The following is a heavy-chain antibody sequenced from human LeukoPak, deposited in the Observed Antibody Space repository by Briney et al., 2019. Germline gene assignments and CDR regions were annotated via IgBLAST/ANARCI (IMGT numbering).Heavy chain of an antibody. CDR3: ARVYYYYDSSGILTLYFDY. D-gene: IGHD3-22*01. CDR1: GYTFTSYY. Sequence: ASVKVSCKTSGYTFTSYYMHWVRQAPGQGLEWMGWVNPTSSGTNYAQKFQGRVTMTRDTSISTAYMELSRLRSDDTAVYYCARVYYYYDSSGILTLYFDYWGQGTLVTVSS. J-gene: IGHJ4*02. CDR2: VNPTSSGT. V-gene: IGHV1-2*02.